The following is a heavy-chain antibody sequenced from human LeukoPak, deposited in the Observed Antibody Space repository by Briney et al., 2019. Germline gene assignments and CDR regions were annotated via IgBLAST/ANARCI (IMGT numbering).Heavy chain of an antibody. J-gene: IGHJ4*02. D-gene: IGHD5-18*01. CDR1: GGSFSGYY. CDR2: INHSGST. V-gene: IGHV4-34*01. Sequence: PSETLSLTCAVYGGSFSGYYWSWIRQPPGKGLEWIGEINHSGSTNYNPSLKSRVTISVDTSKNQFSLKLSSVTAADTAVYYCASDTAMLNFFDYWGQGTLVTVSS. CDR3: ASDTAMLNFFDY.